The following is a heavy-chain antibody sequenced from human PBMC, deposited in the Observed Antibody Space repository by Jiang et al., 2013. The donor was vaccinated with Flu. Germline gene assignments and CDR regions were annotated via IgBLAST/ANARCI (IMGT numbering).Heavy chain of an antibody. CDR3: ARRFLEWPHYYYYYMDV. J-gene: IGHJ6*03. D-gene: IGHD3-3*01. CDR2: MNPNSGNT. CDR1: GYTFTSYD. Sequence: QLVESGAEVKKPGASVKVSCKASGYTFTSYDINWVRQATGQGLEWMGWMNPNSGNTGYAQKFQGRVTMTRNTSISTAYMELSSLRSEDTAVCYCARRFLEWPHYYYYYMDVWGKGTTVTVSS. V-gene: IGHV1-8*01.